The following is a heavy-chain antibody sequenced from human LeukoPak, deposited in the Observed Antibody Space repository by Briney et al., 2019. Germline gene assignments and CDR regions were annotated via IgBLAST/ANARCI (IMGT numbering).Heavy chain of an antibody. CDR2: TYYRSKWYI. Sequence: SQTLSLTCAISGDSVSAYSAGWNWIRQSPSRGLEWLGRTYYRSKWYIDYAVSVKGRISITPDTSKNQFSLQLDSVTPEDTAVYYCARDLVISAAGGGTYYYYYYMDVWGKGTTVTVSS. D-gene: IGHD6-13*01. V-gene: IGHV6-1*01. CDR3: ARDLVISAAGGGTYYYYYYMDV. CDR1: GDSVSAYSAG. J-gene: IGHJ6*03.